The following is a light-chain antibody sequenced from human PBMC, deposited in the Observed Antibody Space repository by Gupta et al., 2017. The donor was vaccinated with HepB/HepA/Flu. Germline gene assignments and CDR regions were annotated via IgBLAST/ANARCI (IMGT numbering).Light chain of an antibody. CDR2: STS. V-gene: IGLV7-43*01. J-gene: IGLJ3*02. Sequence: TVVTQEHQLAEPTNGTVTLTCASSTGAVTSGHFPIWFQQKPEQEPRAVIYSTSNNTAWTPARFSSSVGGDKAALTLAGVQAEDEDEYYCRLYYGGAWVFGGGTKVTVL. CDR1: TGAVTSGHF. CDR3: RLYYGGAWV.